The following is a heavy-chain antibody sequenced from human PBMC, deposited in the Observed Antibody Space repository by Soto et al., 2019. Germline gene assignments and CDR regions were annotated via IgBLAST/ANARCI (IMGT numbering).Heavy chain of an antibody. V-gene: IGHV4-34*01. CDR3: ASDKGSSSSGDHFDY. CDR1: GGSFSGYY. CDR2: INHSGIT. Sequence: QVQLQQWGAGLLKPSETLSLTCAVYGGSFSGYYWSWIRQPPGKGLEWIGEINHSGITNYNPSLKNRVTISVDTSKNKFSLKLSSVPAADKAVYYCASDKGSSSSGDHFDYWGQGTIVTVSS. J-gene: IGHJ4*02. D-gene: IGHD6-6*01.